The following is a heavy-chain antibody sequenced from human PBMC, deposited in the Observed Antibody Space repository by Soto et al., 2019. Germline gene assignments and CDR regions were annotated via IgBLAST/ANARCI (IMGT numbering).Heavy chain of an antibody. Sequence: KLPETLSLTCTVSGGSISSGGYYWSWIRQHPGKGLEWIGYIYYSGSTYYNPSLKSRVTISVDTSKNQFSLKLSSVTAADTAVYYCARVVVADYYYYGMDVWGQGTTVTVSS. CDR2: IYYSGST. CDR1: GGSISSGGYY. J-gene: IGHJ6*02. V-gene: IGHV4-31*03. CDR3: ARVVVADYYYYGMDV. D-gene: IGHD2-21*01.